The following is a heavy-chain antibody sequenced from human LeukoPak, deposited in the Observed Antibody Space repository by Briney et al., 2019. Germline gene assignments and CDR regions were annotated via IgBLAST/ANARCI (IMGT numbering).Heavy chain of an antibody. CDR2: INAGNGNT. V-gene: IGHV1-3*01. Sequence: ASVKVSCKASGYTFTSYAMHWVRQAPGQRLEWMGWINAGNGNTKYSQKFQGRVTITRDTSASTAYMELRSLRSDDTAVYYCARETRRRYFDQYYGMDVWGQGTTVTVSS. CDR3: ARETRRRYFDQYYGMDV. CDR1: GYTFTSYA. J-gene: IGHJ6*02. D-gene: IGHD3-9*01.